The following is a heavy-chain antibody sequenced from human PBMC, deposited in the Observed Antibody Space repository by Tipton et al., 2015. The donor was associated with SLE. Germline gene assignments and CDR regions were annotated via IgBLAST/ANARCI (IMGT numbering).Heavy chain of an antibody. CDR2: INRSGST. CDR3: AQAHLWGSYRYASDI. V-gene: IGHV4-34*01. D-gene: IGHD3-16*02. CDR1: GGSLSTYY. Sequence: TLSLTCAVYGGSLSTYYWRWIRQPPGKGLEWVGEINRSGSTTYNPSLKSRVTISVDTSKNQFSLKLSSVTAADTAVYYCAQAHLWGSYRYASDIWGQGTMVTVSS. J-gene: IGHJ3*02.